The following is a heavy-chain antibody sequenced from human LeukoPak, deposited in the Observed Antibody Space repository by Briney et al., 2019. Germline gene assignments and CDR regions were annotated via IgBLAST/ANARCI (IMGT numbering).Heavy chain of an antibody. D-gene: IGHD3-22*01. CDR1: GYTFTSYG. V-gene: IGHV1-18*01. J-gene: IGHJ1*01. CDR2: ISAYNGNT. Sequence: GASVKVSCKASGYTFTSYGISWVRQAPGQGLEWMGWISAYNGNTNYAQKLQGRVTMTTDTSTSTAYMELRSLRSDDTAVYYCARVLYDSSGYAPGALQHWGQGTLVTVSS. CDR3: ARVLYDSSGYAPGALQH.